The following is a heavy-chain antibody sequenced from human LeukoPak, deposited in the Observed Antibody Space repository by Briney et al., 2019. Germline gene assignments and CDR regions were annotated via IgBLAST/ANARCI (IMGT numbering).Heavy chain of an antibody. V-gene: IGHV4-61*02. CDR3: AREAAARPTPFDY. CDR2: IYTSGST. CDR1: GGSISSGSYY. J-gene: IGHJ4*02. D-gene: IGHD6-13*01. Sequence: PSETLSHTCTVSGGSISSGSYYWSWIRQPAGKGLEWIGRIYTSGSTNYNPSLKSRVTISVDTSKNQFSLKLSSVTAADTAVYYCAREAAARPTPFDYWGQGTLVTVSS.